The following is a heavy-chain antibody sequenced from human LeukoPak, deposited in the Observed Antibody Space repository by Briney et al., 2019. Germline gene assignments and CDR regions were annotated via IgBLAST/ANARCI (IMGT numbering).Heavy chain of an antibody. CDR3: ARDYMDV. CDR2: IYVDGST. V-gene: IGHV3-53*01. J-gene: IGHJ6*03. Sequence: GGSLRLSCAATGFTVSSNYMSWVRQAPGKGLEWVSVIYVDGSTYYADSVKGRFSISRDNSKNTLSLQMNSLRAEDTAVYYCARDYMDVWGKGTTVTVSS. CDR1: GFTVSSNY.